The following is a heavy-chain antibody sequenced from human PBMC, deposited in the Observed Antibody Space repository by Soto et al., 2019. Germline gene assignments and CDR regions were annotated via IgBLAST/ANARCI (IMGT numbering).Heavy chain of an antibody. J-gene: IGHJ5*02. D-gene: IGHD6-13*01. Sequence: ASVKVSCKASGYTFTSYAMHWVRQAPGQRLEWMGWINAGNGNTKYSQKFQGRVTITRDTSASTAYMELSSLRSEDTAVYYCARVYSSSWHPRGFDPWGQGTLVTVSS. CDR2: INAGNGNT. CDR1: GYTFTSYA. CDR3: ARVYSSSWHPRGFDP. V-gene: IGHV1-3*01.